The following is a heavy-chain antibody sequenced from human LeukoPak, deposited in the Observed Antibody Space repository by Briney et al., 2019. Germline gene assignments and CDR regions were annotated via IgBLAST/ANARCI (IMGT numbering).Heavy chain of an antibody. CDR2: IYYSGST. CDR3: ARGLPMNGAFDI. V-gene: IGHV4-59*01. D-gene: IGHD3-22*01. Sequence: SETLSLTCTVSGGSISGYYWSWIRQPPGKGLEWIGYIYYSGSTNYNPSLKSRVTISVDTSKNQFSLKLSSVTAADTAVYYCARGLPMNGAFDIWGQGTMVTVSS. CDR1: GGSISGYY. J-gene: IGHJ3*02.